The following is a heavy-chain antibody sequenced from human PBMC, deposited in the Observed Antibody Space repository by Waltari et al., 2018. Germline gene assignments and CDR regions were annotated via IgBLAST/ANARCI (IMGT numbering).Heavy chain of an antibody. CDR1: GFTFSSYW. CDR3: ARDVVPTYYDFWSGYYKHFDY. D-gene: IGHD3-3*01. CDR2: IKQDGSEK. J-gene: IGHJ4*02. Sequence: EVQLVESGGGLVQPGGSLRLSCAASGFTFSSYWMICVRQATGQGLEWVANIKQDGSEKYYVDSVKGRFTISRDNAKNSLYLQMNSLRAEDTAVYYCARDVVPTYYDFWSGYYKHFDYWGQGTLVTVSS. V-gene: IGHV3-7*03.